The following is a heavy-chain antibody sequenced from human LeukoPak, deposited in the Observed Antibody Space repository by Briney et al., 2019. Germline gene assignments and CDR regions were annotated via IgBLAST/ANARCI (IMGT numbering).Heavy chain of an antibody. CDR1: GGSISSGSYY. Sequence: PSQTLSLTCTVSGGSISSGSYYWSWIRQPAGKGLEWIGRIYTSGSTNYNPSLKSRVTISVDTSKNQFSLKLSSVTAADTAVYCCAREIMTTVVTRDWYFDLWGRGTLVTVSS. V-gene: IGHV4-61*02. J-gene: IGHJ2*01. CDR3: AREIMTTVVTRDWYFDL. CDR2: IYTSGST. D-gene: IGHD4-23*01.